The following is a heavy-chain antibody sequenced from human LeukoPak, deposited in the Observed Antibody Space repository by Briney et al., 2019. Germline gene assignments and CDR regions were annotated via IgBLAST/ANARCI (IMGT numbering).Heavy chain of an antibody. CDR3: AKSMCSGGSCQYYFDY. V-gene: IGHV3-23*01. CDR2: ISGSGGST. D-gene: IGHD2-15*01. J-gene: IGHJ4*02. CDR1: GFTFSSYS. Sequence: GGSLRLSCAASGFTFSSYSMNWVRQAPGKGLEWVSAISGSGGSTYYADSVKGRFTISRDNSKNTLYLQMNSLRAEDTAVYYCAKSMCSGGSCQYYFDYWGQGTLVTVSS.